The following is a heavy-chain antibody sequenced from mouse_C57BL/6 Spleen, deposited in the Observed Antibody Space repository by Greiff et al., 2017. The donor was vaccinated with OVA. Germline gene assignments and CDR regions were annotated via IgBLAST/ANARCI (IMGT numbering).Heavy chain of an antibody. CDR1: GYSITSGYY. CDR2: ISYDGSN. Sequence: VQLKESGPGLVKPSQSLSLTCSVTGYSITSGYYWNWIRQFPGNKLEWMGYISYDGSNNYNPSLKNRISITRDTSKNQFFLKLNSVTTEDTATYYCASDYAGSYAMDYWGQGTSVTVSS. CDR3: ASDYAGSYAMDY. D-gene: IGHD2-12*01. V-gene: IGHV3-6*01. J-gene: IGHJ4*01.